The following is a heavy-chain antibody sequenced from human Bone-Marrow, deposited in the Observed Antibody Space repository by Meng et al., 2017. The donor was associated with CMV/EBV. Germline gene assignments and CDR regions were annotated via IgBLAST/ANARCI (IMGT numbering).Heavy chain of an antibody. CDR2: IRSRASGGAI. J-gene: IGHJ4*02. D-gene: IGHD6-25*01. Sequence: SLKISCTTSGFTFADYALAWVRQAPGKGLEWVSHIRSRASGGAIEYAASVKGRFSLSRDDSKNLAYLQIYSLKTEDTAVYYCTRWMYTSAFDYWGQGALVTVSS. CDR1: GFTFADYA. CDR3: TRWMYTSAFDY. V-gene: IGHV3-49*04.